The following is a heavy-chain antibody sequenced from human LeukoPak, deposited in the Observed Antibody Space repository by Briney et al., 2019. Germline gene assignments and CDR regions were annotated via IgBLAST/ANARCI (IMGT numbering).Heavy chain of an antibody. V-gene: IGHV3-48*01. CDR3: ARDLGYSYGSL. CDR1: GFTFSSYS. CDR2: ISSSSSTI. D-gene: IGHD5-18*01. J-gene: IGHJ4*02. Sequence: GGSLRLSCAASGFTFSSYSMNWVRQAPGKGLEWVSYISSSSSTIYYADSVKGRFTISRDNAKNSLYLQMNSLRAEDTAVYYCARDLGYSYGSLWGQGTLVTVSS.